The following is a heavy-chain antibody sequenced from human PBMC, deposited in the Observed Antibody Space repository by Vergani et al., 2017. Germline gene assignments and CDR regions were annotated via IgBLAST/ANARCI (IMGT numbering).Heavy chain of an antibody. CDR3: AYHGSGSYYFDY. CDR1: GFTFSRYW. D-gene: IGHD3-10*01. V-gene: IGHV3-7*03. J-gene: IGHJ4*02. CDR2: IKQDGSEK. Sequence: EVQLVESGGGLVQPGGSLRLSCAAAGFTFSRYWMSWVRQAPGKGLWWVANIKQDGSEKYYVDSVKGRFTIARDNAKNSLYLQMNSLRAEDTAVYYCAYHGSGSYYFDYWGQGTLVTVSS.